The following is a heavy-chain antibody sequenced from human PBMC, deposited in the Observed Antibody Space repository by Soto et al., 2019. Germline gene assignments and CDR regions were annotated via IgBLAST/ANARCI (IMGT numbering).Heavy chain of an antibody. Sequence: QVQLQESGPGLVKPSQTLSLTCTVSGGSISSGGYYWSWIRQHPGKGLEWIGYIYYSGSTYYNPSLTSGVTMSVDTSKNQYSMKLRSVTAADTAVYYCARDLIYGMDVWGQGTTVTVSS. CDR2: IYYSGST. CDR1: GGSISSGGYY. V-gene: IGHV4-31*03. J-gene: IGHJ6*02. D-gene: IGHD2-21*01. CDR3: ARDLIYGMDV.